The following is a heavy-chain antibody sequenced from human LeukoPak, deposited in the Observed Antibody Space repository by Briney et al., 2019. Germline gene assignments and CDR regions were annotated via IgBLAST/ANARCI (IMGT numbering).Heavy chain of an antibody. CDR2: IYYSGST. Sequence: XSGGSISSXYXXXXRXAPGKGLEWIGDIYYSGSTNYTPSLKRRVTISVDTSKNQFSLKLSSVTAADTAVYYCAKGIAAAFGGQGTLVTVSS. CDR1: GGSISSXY. J-gene: IGHJ4*02. D-gene: IGHD6-13*01. V-gene: IGHV4-59*01. CDR3: AKGIAAAF.